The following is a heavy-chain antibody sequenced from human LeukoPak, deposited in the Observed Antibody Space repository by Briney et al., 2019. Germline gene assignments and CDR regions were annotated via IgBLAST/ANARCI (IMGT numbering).Heavy chain of an antibody. V-gene: IGHV1-46*01. Sequence: ASVKVSCKASGYSFTSNYIHWVRQAPGQGLEWMGMIYPRDGSTSYAQKFQGRVTVTRDTSTSTVHMELSGLRSEDTAVYYCARDQEAFDYWGQGTLVSVSS. CDR1: GYSFTSNY. J-gene: IGHJ4*02. CDR2: IYPRDGST. CDR3: ARDQEAFDY.